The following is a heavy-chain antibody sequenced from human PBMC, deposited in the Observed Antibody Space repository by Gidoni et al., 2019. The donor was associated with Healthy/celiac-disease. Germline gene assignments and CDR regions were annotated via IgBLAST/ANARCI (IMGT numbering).Heavy chain of an antibody. CDR1: GFTFSDYY. J-gene: IGHJ6*02. D-gene: IGHD5-18*01. CDR2: ISSSSSYT. V-gene: IGHV3-11*06. CDR3: AREAVDTAMVPPYYYGMDV. Sequence: QVQLVESGGGLVKPGGSLRLYCAASGFTFSDYYISWIRQAPGKGLEWVSYISSSSSYTNYADSVKGRFTISRDNAKNSLYLQMNSLRAEDTAVYYCAREAVDTAMVPPYYYGMDVWGQGTTVTVSS.